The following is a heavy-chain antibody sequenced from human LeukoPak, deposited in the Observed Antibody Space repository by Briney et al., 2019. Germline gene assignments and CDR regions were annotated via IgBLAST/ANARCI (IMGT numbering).Heavy chain of an antibody. CDR1: GFTVSSNS. J-gene: IGHJ4*02. D-gene: IGHD1-26*01. CDR3: AKDKVGALYYFDY. V-gene: IGHV3-69-1*01. Sequence: GGSLRLSCTVSGFTVSSNSMSWVRQAPGKGLEWVSSISSSSYIYYADSVKGRFTISRDNAKNSLYLQMNSLRAEDTAVYYCAKDKVGALYYFDYWGQGTLVTVSS. CDR2: ISSSSYI.